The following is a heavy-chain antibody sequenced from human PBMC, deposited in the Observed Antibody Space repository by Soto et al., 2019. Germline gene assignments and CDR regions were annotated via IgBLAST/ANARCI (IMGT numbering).Heavy chain of an antibody. D-gene: IGHD6-13*01. Sequence: LGASVKVSCKASGYTFTGYYMHWVRQAPGQGLEWMGWINPNSGGTNYAQKFQGRVTMTRDTSISTAYMELSRLRSDDTAVYYCARDTGDSSSWLFFDYWGQGTLVTVSS. CDR1: GYTFTGYY. V-gene: IGHV1-2*03. J-gene: IGHJ4*02. CDR2: INPNSGGT. CDR3: ARDTGDSSSWLFFDY.